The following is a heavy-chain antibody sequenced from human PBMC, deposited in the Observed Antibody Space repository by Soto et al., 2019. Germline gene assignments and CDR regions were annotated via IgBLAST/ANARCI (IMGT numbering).Heavy chain of an antibody. CDR2: IYYSVST. J-gene: IGHJ4*02. CDR3: ARGVAYHFWSGTHMDYYFEY. CDR1: GGSISSYY. D-gene: IGHD3-3*01. Sequence: SETLSLTCTVSGGSISSYYWSWIRQPPGKGLEWIGYIYYSVSTNYNPSLKSRVTISVDTSKNQFSLKLSSVTAADTAVYYCARGVAYHFWSGTHMDYYFEYWGQGTLVTVSS. V-gene: IGHV4-59*01.